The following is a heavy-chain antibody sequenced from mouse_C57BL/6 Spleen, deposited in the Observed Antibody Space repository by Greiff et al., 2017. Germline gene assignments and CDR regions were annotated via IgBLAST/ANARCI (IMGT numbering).Heavy chain of an antibody. V-gene: IGHV1-50*01. CDR2: IDPSDSYT. J-gene: IGHJ2*01. CDR3: ARGGAYGNYYFDY. Sequence: QVQLKQPGAELVKPGASVKLSCKASGYTFTSYWMQWVKQRPGQGLEWIGEIDPSDSYTNYNQKFKGKATLTVDTSSSTAYMQLSSLTSEDSAVYYCARGGAYGNYYFDYWGQGTTLTVSS. CDR1: GYTFTSYW. D-gene: IGHD2-1*01.